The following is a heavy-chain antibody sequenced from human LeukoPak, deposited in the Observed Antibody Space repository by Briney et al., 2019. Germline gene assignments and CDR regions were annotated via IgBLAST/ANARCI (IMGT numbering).Heavy chain of an antibody. D-gene: IGHD5-24*01. CDR2: IYTSGST. CDR1: GGSISSYY. J-gene: IGHJ5*02. Sequence: SETLSLTCTVSGGSISSYYWSWIRQPAGKGLEWIGRIYTSGSTNYNPSLKSRVTMSVDTSKNQFSLKLSSVTAADTAVYYCARDGGRDGYNWVNWYDPWGQGTLVTVSS. CDR3: ARDGGRDGYNWVNWYDP. V-gene: IGHV4-4*07.